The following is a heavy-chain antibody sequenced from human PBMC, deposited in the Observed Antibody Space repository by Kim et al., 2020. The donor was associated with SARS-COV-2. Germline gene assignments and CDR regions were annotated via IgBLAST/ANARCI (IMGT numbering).Heavy chain of an antibody. CDR3: ARARAAAPLGYGMDV. J-gene: IGHJ6*02. D-gene: IGHD6-13*01. V-gene: IGHV4-59*01. Sequence: PSPKSRVTISVDTSKHQFSLKLSSVTAADTAVYYCARARAAAPLGYGMDVWGQGTTVTVSS.